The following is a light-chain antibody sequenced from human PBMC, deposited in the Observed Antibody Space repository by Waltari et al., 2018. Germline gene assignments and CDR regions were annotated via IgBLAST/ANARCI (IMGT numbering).Light chain of an antibody. CDR3: QQSYNTPYT. V-gene: IGKV1-39*01. CDR2: AAS. CDR1: QSITNY. Sequence: DIQMTQSPSSLSASVGDRVTITCRASQSITNYFNWYQQKPGKPPNVLIYAASTLQAGVPSRFSGSGSGTDFTLTISSLQPEDFATYYCQQSYNTPYTFGQVTKLEIK. J-gene: IGKJ2*01.